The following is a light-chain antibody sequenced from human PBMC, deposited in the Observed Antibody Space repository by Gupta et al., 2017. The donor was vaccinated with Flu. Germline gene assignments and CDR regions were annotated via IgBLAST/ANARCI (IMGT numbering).Light chain of an antibody. V-gene: IGLV1-44*01. J-gene: IGLJ3*02. CDR3: EEWDDRINGCV. Sequence: QSVLTQPPSASGTPGQRVTISCSGSSSNIASNTVNWYQQVPGTAPKLLIYSDNRRPSGVPDRFSGSKAGTSASLAISGLQAEDEAEYYCEEWDDRINGCVFGGGTKMTVL. CDR2: SDN. CDR1: SSNIASNT.